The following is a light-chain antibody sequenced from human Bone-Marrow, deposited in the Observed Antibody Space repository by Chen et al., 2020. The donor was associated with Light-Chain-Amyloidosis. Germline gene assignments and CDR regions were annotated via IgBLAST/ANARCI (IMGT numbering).Light chain of an antibody. CDR2: DES. CDR3: QVWERSSDRPV. CDR1: NIGSTS. Sequence: SYVLTQPSSVSVAPGQTATIACGGNNIGSTSVHWYQQTPGQAPLLVVYDESDRPSGIPERLSGSNSGNTANLAISRVEAGDEADYYCQVWERSSDRPVFGGGTKLTVL. J-gene: IGLJ3*02. V-gene: IGLV3-21*02.